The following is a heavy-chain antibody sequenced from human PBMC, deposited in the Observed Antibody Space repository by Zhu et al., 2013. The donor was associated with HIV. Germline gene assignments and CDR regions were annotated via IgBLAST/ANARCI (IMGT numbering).Heavy chain of an antibody. J-gene: IGHJ4*02. CDR1: GDNFNKYT. D-gene: IGHD5-18*01. V-gene: IGHV1-69*01. CDR2: ISPVLGAT. Sequence: QAQLVQSGAEMKKPGSSVKVSCKASGDNFNKYTTTWVRQAPGQGLEWIGDISPVLGATNYAQRIQGRLTIIADELTRTVYMELHRLTSEDTAVYYCARFGYGGSLGFFNYWGQGTLVTVSS. CDR3: ARFGYGGSLGFFNY.